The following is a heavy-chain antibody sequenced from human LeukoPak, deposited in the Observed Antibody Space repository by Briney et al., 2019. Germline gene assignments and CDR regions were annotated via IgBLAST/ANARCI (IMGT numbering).Heavy chain of an antibody. V-gene: IGHV1-8*03. CDR1: GYTFTSYD. CDR3: ARHDYGDYDDIARFDP. CDR2: MNPNSGNT. Sequence: ASVKVSCKASGYTFTSYDINWVRQATGQGLEWMGWMNPNSGNTGYAQKFQGRVTITRNTSISTAYMELSSLRSEDTAVYYCARHDYGDYDDIARFDPWGQGTLVTVSS. J-gene: IGHJ5*02. D-gene: IGHD4-17*01.